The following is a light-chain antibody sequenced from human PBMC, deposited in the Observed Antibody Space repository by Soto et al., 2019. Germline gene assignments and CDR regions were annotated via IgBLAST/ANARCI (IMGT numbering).Light chain of an antibody. V-gene: IGKV3-11*01. Sequence: EIVLTQSPATLSLSPGERATLSCRASQSVSSYFAWYQQKPGQAPRLLIHDASNRATGIPARFSGSGSGTGSTLTISSLEPEDFALYYYLQRSTLPFTFGPGTKVDIK. CDR3: LQRSTLPFT. CDR1: QSVSSY. CDR2: DAS. J-gene: IGKJ3*01.